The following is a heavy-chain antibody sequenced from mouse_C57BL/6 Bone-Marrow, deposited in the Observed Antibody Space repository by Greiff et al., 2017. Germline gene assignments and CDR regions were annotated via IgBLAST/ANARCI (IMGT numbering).Heavy chain of an antibody. Sequence: VQLQQSGAELARPGASVKLSCKASGYTFTSYGISWVKQRTGQGLEWIGEIYPRSGNTNYNEKFKGKATLTADKSSSTAYMELRSLTSVDSAVYFSATGASTVLSPGFAYRGQGTLVTVSA. CDR1: GYTFTSYG. CDR2: IYPRSGNT. D-gene: IGHD1-1*01. J-gene: IGHJ3*01. CDR3: ATGASTVLSPGFAY. V-gene: IGHV1-81*01.